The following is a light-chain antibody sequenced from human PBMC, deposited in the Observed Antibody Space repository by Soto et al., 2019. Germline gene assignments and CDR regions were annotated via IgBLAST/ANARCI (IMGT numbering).Light chain of an antibody. CDR2: DVS. CDR1: SSDVGSYNL. J-gene: IGLJ1*01. CDR3: CSYAGSSTVV. V-gene: IGLV2-23*02. Sequence: QSALTQPASVSGSPGQSITISCTGTSSDVGSYNLVSWYQQHPGKAPKLMIYDVSKRPSGVSNRFSGSKSGNTASLTISGIQAEDEADDYCCSYAGSSTVVFGTGTKLTVL.